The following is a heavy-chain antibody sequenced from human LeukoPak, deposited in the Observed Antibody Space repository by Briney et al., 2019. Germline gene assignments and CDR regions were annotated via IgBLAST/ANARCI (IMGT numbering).Heavy chain of an antibody. CDR3: ARDAGGTYRSYYALHV. V-gene: IGHV1-69*01. CDR1: GDSFSNYG. Sequence: SVKVSCKASGDSFSNYGFSWVRQAPGQGLEWMGGIIPMFGAPNYAQRFKGRVAITAGAFTSTVYMELSSLTSDDTAVYYCARDAGGTYRSYYALHVWGQGTTVTVS. CDR2: IIPMFGAP. J-gene: IGHJ6*02. D-gene: IGHD3-16*01.